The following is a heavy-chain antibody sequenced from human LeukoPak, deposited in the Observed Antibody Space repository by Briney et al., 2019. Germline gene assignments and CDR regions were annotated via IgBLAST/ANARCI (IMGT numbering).Heavy chain of an antibody. CDR1: GYTFTNYF. Sequence: GASVKVSCKASGYTFTNYFMHWVRQAPGQGLEWMGIINPSANSTIYAQKFQGRVTMTSDTSTTTVSMELSSLTSEDTAVYYCARDRNLIAVAGREAFDIWGQGTMVIVSS. J-gene: IGHJ3*02. V-gene: IGHV1-46*01. CDR2: INPSANST. CDR3: ARDRNLIAVAGREAFDI. D-gene: IGHD6-19*01.